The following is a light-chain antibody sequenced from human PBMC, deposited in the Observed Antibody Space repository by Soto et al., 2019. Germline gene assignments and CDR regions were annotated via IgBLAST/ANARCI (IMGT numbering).Light chain of an antibody. CDR3: QQYDTYPWT. V-gene: IGKV1-5*01. J-gene: IGKJ1*01. CDR2: GAS. Sequence: DIPMTQSPSTLSASVGDRVTITCRASQSVSIDLAWYQQRPGKAPKLLIYGASSLQSGVPSRFSGSGSGTEFTLTISSLQPDDFAPYYCQQYDTYPWTFGQGTKVEFK. CDR1: QSVSID.